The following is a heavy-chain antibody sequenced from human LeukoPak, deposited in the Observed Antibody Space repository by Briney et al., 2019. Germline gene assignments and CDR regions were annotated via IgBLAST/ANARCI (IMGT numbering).Heavy chain of an antibody. Sequence: GRSLRLSCAASGFTFSSYGMHWVRQAPGKGLEWVAVISYDGSNNYYADSVKGRFTISRDNSKNTLYLQMNSLRAEDTAVYYCAKRLAATGAFDYWGQGTLVTVSS. CDR1: GFTFSSYG. CDR3: AKRLAATGAFDY. D-gene: IGHD2-15*01. J-gene: IGHJ4*02. V-gene: IGHV3-30*18. CDR2: ISYDGSNN.